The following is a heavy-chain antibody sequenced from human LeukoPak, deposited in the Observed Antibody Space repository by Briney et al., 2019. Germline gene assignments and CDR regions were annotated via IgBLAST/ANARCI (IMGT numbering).Heavy chain of an antibody. CDR3: ERHGGYSLGYNY. V-gene: IGHV4-39*07. D-gene: IGHD5-18*01. Sequence: SETLSLTCAVSGDSVSSTLYYWGWIRQSPGKGLEWIGNIYHSGSSYYNPSLRSRVTMSVDTSKNQFSLRLISVTAADTAVYYCERHGGYSLGYNYWGQGTLVTVSS. CDR2: IYHSGSS. J-gene: IGHJ4*02. CDR1: GDSVSSTLYY.